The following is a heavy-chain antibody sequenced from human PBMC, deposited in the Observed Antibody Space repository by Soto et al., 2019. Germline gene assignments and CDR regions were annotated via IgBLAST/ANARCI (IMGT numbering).Heavy chain of an antibody. J-gene: IGHJ3*02. CDR2: IKQDGSEK. CDR3: ASSFNSALDI. Sequence: GGSLRLSCAATGFIFSSYWMSWVRQAPGKGLEWVANIKQDGSEKYYVDSEKGRFTISRDNAKNPLHLQMNSLRAEDTAFYYCASSFNSALDIWGQGKMVTVSS. V-gene: IGHV3-7*01. CDR1: GFIFSSYW.